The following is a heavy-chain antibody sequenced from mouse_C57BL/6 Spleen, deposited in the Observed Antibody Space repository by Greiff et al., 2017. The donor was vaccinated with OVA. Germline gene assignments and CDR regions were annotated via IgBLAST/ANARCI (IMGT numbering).Heavy chain of an antibody. CDR3: TRNYYGSSPDY. D-gene: IGHD1-1*01. CDR2: IDPETGGT. J-gene: IGHJ2*01. Sequence: QVQLQQSGAELVRPGDSVTLSCKASGYTFTDYEMHWVKQTPVHGLEWIGAIDPETGGTAYNQKFKGKAILTADKSSSTAYMELRSLTSEDSAVYYCTRNYYGSSPDYWGQGTTLTVSS. CDR1: GYTFTDYE. V-gene: IGHV1-15*01.